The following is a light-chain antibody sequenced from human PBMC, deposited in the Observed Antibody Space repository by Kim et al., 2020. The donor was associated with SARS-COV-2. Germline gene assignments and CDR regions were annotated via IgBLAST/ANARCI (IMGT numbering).Light chain of an antibody. J-gene: IGLJ2*01. Sequence: ALGQTVRTTCQGDSLRSYYASWYQQQPGQAPVLVIYGKNNRPSGIPDRFSGSSSGNTASLTITGAQAEDEADYYCNSRDSSGNHVVFGGGTQLTVL. CDR1: SLRSYY. V-gene: IGLV3-19*01. CDR2: GKN. CDR3: NSRDSSGNHVV.